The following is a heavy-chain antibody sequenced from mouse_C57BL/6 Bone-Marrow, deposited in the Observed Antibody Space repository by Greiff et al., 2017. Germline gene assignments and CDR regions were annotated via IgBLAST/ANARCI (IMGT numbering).Heavy chain of an antibody. CDR3: TLTAQATDFDY. Sequence: VQLQQPGAELVRPGASVKLSCTASGFNIKDDYMHWVKQRPEQGLEWIGWIDPENGDTEYASKFQGKATLTADTSSNTAYLQLSSLTSDDTAVYYCTLTAQATDFDYWGQGTTLTVSS. V-gene: IGHV14-4*01. D-gene: IGHD3-2*02. CDR1: GFNIKDDY. CDR2: IDPENGDT. J-gene: IGHJ2*01.